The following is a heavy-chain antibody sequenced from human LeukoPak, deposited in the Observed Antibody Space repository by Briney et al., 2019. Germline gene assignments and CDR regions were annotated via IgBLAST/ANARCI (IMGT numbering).Heavy chain of an antibody. V-gene: IGHV1-24*01. Sequence: VASVKVSFKVSGYTLTELSMHWVRQAPGKGLEWMGGFDPEDGETIYAQKFQGRVTMTEDTSTDTAYMELSSLRSEDTAVYYCATEKVGNITMVRENYYGMDVWGQGTTVTVSS. CDR2: FDPEDGET. J-gene: IGHJ6*02. D-gene: IGHD3-10*01. CDR3: ATEKVGNITMVRENYYGMDV. CDR1: GYTLTELS.